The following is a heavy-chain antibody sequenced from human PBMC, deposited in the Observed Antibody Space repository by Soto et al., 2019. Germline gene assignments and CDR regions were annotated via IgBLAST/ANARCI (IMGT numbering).Heavy chain of an antibody. D-gene: IGHD3-22*01. CDR1: GGTFSSYA. Sequence: VASVKVSCKASGGTFSSYAISWVRQAPGQGLEWMGGIIPIFGTANYAQKFQGRVTITADESTSTAYMELSSLRSEDTAVYYCARPKDTYYYDSSGYSTYYFDYWGQGTLVTVSS. V-gene: IGHV1-69*13. J-gene: IGHJ4*02. CDR2: IIPIFGTA. CDR3: ARPKDTYYYDSSGYSTYYFDY.